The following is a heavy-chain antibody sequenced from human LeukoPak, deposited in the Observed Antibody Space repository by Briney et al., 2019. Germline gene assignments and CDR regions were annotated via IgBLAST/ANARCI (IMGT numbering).Heavy chain of an antibody. CDR2: IYNGVNT. V-gene: IGHV4-61*01. J-gene: IGHJ4*02. Sequence: PSETLSLTCTVSGASVSSASYWSWIRQPPGKGVEWIAHIYNGVNTNYNPSLKSRVTISVDTSKNQFSLRLNSVTAADTAVYYCAREEVGTPGGYFDYWGQGTLVTVSS. D-gene: IGHD4-23*01. CDR1: GASVSSASY. CDR3: AREEVGTPGGYFDY.